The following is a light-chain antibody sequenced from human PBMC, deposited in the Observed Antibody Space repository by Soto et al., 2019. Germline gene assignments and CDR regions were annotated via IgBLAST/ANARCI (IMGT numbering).Light chain of an antibody. CDR2: DAS. CDR3: QQRNNWPPEFT. CDR1: QSVSNS. V-gene: IGKV3-11*01. Sequence: EIVLTQSPATLSLSPGERANLSCRASQSVSNSLAWYQHKPGQAPRLLIYDASNRATGIPARFSGSGSGTDFTLTISSLEPEDFAVYFCQQRNNWPPEFTFGPGTKVDIK. J-gene: IGKJ3*01.